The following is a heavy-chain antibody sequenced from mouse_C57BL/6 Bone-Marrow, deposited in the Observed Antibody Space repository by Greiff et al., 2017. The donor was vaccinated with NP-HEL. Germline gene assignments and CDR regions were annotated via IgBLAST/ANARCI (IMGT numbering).Heavy chain of an antibody. CDR1: GYTFTDYN. Sequence: VQLKQSGPELVKPGASVKMSCKASGYTFTDYNMHWVKQSHGKSLEWIGYINPNNGGTSYNQKFKGKATLTVNKSSSTAYMELRSLTSEDSAVYYCASSYYSNFDYWGQGTTLTVSS. V-gene: IGHV1-22*01. D-gene: IGHD2-5*01. J-gene: IGHJ2*01. CDR2: INPNNGGT. CDR3: ASSYYSNFDY.